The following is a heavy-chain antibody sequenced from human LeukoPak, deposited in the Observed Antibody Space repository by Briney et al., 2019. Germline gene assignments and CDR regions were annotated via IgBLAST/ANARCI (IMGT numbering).Heavy chain of an antibody. D-gene: IGHD6-19*01. CDR3: VKDYRAVADTFDY. V-gene: IGHV3-64D*06. Sequence: PGGSLRLSCSASGFTFSYYAMHWVRQAPGKGLEYVSAISSNGGSTYYADSVKGRFTISRDNSKNTLFLQMSSLRAEDTAVYYCVKDYRAVADTFDYWGQGTLVTVSS. J-gene: IGHJ4*02. CDR2: ISSNGGST. CDR1: GFTFSYYA.